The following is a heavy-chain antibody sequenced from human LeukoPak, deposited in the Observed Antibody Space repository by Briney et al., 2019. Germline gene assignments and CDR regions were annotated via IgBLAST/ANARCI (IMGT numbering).Heavy chain of an antibody. Sequence: GGSLRLSCAASGFTFSSYGMSWVRQAPGKGLEWVSAISGSGGSTYYADSVKGRFTISRDNSKNSLYLQMNSLRAEDTAVYYCARVYDYVWGSYRYNDYWGQGTLVTVSS. V-gene: IGHV3-23*01. CDR3: ARVYDYVWGSYRYNDY. J-gene: IGHJ4*02. D-gene: IGHD3-16*02. CDR1: GFTFSSYG. CDR2: ISGSGGST.